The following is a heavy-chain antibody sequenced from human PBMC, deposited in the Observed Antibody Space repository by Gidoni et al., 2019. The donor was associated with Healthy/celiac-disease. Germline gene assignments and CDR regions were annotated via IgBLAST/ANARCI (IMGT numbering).Heavy chain of an antibody. D-gene: IGHD4-17*01. CDR2: IIPILGIA. CDR3: ARDPLDYGDYPTGLDYYYGMDV. V-gene: IGHV1-69*04. Sequence: QVQLLHSGAEVTKPGSSVKVSCNASGGTFSSYTISWVRQAPGQGLEWMGRIIPILGIANDAQKFQGRVTITADKSTSTAYMELSSLRSEDTAVYYCARDPLDYGDYPTGLDYYYGMDVWGQGTTVTVSS. J-gene: IGHJ6*02. CDR1: GGTFSSYT.